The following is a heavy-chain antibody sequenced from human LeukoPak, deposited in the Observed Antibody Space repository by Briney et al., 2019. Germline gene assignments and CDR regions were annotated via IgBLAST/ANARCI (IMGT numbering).Heavy chain of an antibody. J-gene: IGHJ6*03. CDR3: ARAGDPTVAGKVRKQSYYYYYMDV. D-gene: IGHD6-19*01. CDR2: IRYDGSNK. V-gene: IGHV3-30*02. Sequence: PGGSLRLSCAASGFTFSSYGMHWVRQAPGKGLEWVAFIRYDGSNKYYADSVKGRFTISRDNSKNTLYLQMNSLRAEDTAVYYCARAGDPTVAGKVRKQSYYYYYMDVWGKGTTVTVSS. CDR1: GFTFSSYG.